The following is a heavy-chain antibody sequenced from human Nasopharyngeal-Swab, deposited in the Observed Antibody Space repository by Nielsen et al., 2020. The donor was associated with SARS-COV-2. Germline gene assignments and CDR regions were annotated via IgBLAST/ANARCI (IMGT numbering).Heavy chain of an antibody. Sequence: SETLSLTCAVSGGSFSGYYWGWIRQPPGKGLEWIGSIYYSGSTYYNPSLKSRVTISVDTSKNQFSLKLSSVTAADTAVYYCAGAAAGGLSFDYWGQGTLVTVSS. J-gene: IGHJ4*02. CDR3: AGAAAGGLSFDY. CDR2: IYYSGST. D-gene: IGHD6-13*01. CDR1: GGSFSGYY. V-gene: IGHV4-39*01.